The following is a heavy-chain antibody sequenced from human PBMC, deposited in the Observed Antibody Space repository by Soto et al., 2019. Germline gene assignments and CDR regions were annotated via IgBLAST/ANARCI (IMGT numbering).Heavy chain of an antibody. Sequence: QVQLQESGPGLVKPSQTLSLTCTVSGGSISSGDYFWSWIRQPPGKGLEWIGYIYYSGSTYYNPSLKSRVTISVDPSKHQFSLKLSSVTAADTAVYYCAVSIGARYFDYWGQGTLVTVSS. V-gene: IGHV4-30-4*01. CDR1: GGSISSGDYF. J-gene: IGHJ4*02. CDR3: AVSIGARYFDY. D-gene: IGHD6-6*01. CDR2: IYYSGST.